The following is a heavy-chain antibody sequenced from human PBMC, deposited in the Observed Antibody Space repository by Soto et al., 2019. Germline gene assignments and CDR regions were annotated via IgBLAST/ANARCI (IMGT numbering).Heavy chain of an antibody. V-gene: IGHV1-18*01. CDR3: ARVVGALGHWFDP. D-gene: IGHD1-26*01. CDR2: ISAYNYNT. CDR1: GYTFTSYG. J-gene: IGHJ5*02. Sequence: ASVKVSCKASGYTFTSYGLSWVRQAPGQGLEWMGRISAYNYNTNYAQKLQGRVTMTTDTSTSTAYMELRSLRSDDTAVYYCARVVGALGHWFDPWGQGTLDTVSS.